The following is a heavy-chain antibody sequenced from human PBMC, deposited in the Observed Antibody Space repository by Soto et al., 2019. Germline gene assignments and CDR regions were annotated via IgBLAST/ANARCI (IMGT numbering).Heavy chain of an antibody. CDR2: ISYDGSNK. CDR3: ARGPLTAIGY. J-gene: IGHJ4*02. D-gene: IGHD6-25*01. V-gene: IGHV3-30-3*01. CDR1: GFTFSSYA. Sequence: QVQLVESGGGVVQPGRSLRLSCAASGFTFSSYAMHWVRQAPGKGLEWVAVISYDGSNKYYADSVKGRFTISRDNSKNTLYLQMNSLRAEVTAVYYCARGPLTAIGYWGQGTLVTVSS.